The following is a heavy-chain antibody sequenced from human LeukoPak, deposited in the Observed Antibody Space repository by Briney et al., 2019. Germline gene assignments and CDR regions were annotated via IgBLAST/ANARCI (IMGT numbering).Heavy chain of an antibody. D-gene: IGHD3-9*01. J-gene: IGHJ4*02. CDR3: ARESPLVRHDY. Sequence: TSETLSLTCTVPGGSISSGSYYWSWIRQPAGKGLEWIGRIYTSGSTNYNPSLKSRFTISVDTSKNQFSLKLSSVTAADTAVYYCARESPLVRHDYWGQGTLVTVSS. CDR1: GGSISSGSYY. CDR2: IYTSGST. V-gene: IGHV4-61*02.